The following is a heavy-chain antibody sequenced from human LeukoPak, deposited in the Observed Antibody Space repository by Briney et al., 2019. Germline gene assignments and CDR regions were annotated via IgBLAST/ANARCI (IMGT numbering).Heavy chain of an antibody. D-gene: IGHD3-22*01. Sequence: GGSLRLSCAASGFTFSSYWMSWVRQAPGKGLEWVANIKQDGSEKYYVDSVKGRFTISRDNAKNSLYLQMNSLRAEDTAVYYCARDLSYYYDSSGPNPGGYWGQGTLVTVSS. CDR3: ARDLSYYYDSSGPNPGGY. CDR1: GFTFSSYW. V-gene: IGHV3-7*01. J-gene: IGHJ4*02. CDR2: IKQDGSEK.